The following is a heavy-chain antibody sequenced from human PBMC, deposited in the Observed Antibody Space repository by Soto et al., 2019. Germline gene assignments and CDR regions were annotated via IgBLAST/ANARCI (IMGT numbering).Heavy chain of an antibody. J-gene: IGHJ4*02. Sequence: QVQLVQSGAEVKKPGASVKVSCTASGDTFTDYYIHWVRQAPGQGLEWMGTVNPSGGHTTYAQHFLGRMTMTRDTSTSTQYMELTRLTSEDTAVYYCAREGHVVVVTAALDYWGQGTLVTVSS. D-gene: IGHD2-21*02. CDR2: VNPSGGHT. CDR3: AREGHVVVVTAALDY. CDR1: GDTFTDYY. V-gene: IGHV1-46*01.